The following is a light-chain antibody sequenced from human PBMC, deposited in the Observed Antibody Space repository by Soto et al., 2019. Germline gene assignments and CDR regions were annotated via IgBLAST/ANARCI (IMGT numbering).Light chain of an antibody. J-gene: IGKJ2*01. V-gene: IGKV1-5*03. Sequence: DIQMTQSPSTLSASVGDRVTITCRASQSISSWLAWYQQKPGKAPKLLIYKASSLESGVPSRFCGSGSGTEFTLTISRVQPDDFATYDCEQYNSYSQMYTFGQGTKLEIK. CDR1: QSISSW. CDR3: EQYNSYSQMYT. CDR2: KAS.